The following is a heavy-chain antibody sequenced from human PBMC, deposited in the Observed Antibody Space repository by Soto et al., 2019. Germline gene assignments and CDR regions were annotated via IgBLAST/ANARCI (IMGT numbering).Heavy chain of an antibody. CDR3: ARDAVEGSTMVRGVIINPFDY. Sequence: EVQLVESGGGLVQPGGSLRLSCAASGFTFSSYAMHWVRQAPGKGLEYVSAISSNGGSTYYANSVKGRFTIYRDNSKNTLYLQMGSLRAEDMAVYYCARDAVEGSTMVRGVIINPFDYWGQGTLVTVSS. V-gene: IGHV3-64*01. CDR2: ISSNGGST. J-gene: IGHJ4*02. D-gene: IGHD3-10*01. CDR1: GFTFSSYA.